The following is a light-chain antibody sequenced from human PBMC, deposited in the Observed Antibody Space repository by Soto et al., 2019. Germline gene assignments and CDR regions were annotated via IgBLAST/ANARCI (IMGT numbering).Light chain of an antibody. CDR2: EVT. CDR3: NSYVGSNNYV. J-gene: IGLJ1*01. Sequence: QAALAQPPSASGSPGQSVTTSCIGTSSDVGRYNYVSWYQHHPGKAPKLIIYEVTKRPSGVPDRFSGYKSGNTASLTVSGLQADDEADYYCNSYVGSNNYVFGTGTKVTVL. CDR1: SSDVGRYNY. V-gene: IGLV2-8*01.